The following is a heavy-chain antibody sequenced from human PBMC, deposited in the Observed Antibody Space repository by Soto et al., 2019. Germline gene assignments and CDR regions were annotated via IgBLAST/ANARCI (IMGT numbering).Heavy chain of an antibody. CDR2: AGSGASAI. Sequence: EVQLVESGGGLVQPGGSLRLSCAASGFTLSSSEMNWVRQAPGKGLEWVSYAGSGASAIYYADSVKGRFTISRDNAKNSLHLQMHSLGVDDTAVYFCARGSRGHTYASALFFDYWGQGTLVTVSS. D-gene: IGHD3-10*01. V-gene: IGHV3-48*03. CDR3: ARGSRGHTYASALFFDY. J-gene: IGHJ4*02. CDR1: GFTLSSSE.